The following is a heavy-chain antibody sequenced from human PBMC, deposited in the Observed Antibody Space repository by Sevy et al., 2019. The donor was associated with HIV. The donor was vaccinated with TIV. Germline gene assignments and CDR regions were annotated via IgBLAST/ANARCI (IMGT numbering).Heavy chain of an antibody. D-gene: IGHD2-15*01. Sequence: GGSLRLSCAASGFTFSSYSMNWVRQAPGKGLEWVSSISSSSSYIYYADSVKGRFTISRDNAKKSRYLQMNSLRAEDTAVYYCARNLLLDYCSGGSCYFSPHLYYYYGMDVWGQGTTVTVSS. CDR2: ISSSSSYI. CDR3: ARNLLLDYCSGGSCYFSPHLYYYYGMDV. V-gene: IGHV3-21*01. J-gene: IGHJ6*02. CDR1: GFTFSSYS.